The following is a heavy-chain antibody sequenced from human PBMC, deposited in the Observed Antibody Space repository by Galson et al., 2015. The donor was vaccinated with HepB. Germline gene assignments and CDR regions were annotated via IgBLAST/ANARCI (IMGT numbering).Heavy chain of an antibody. V-gene: IGHV3-23*01. Sequence: SLRLSCAASGFTFSSYPMTWVRQAPGKGLEWVSAISGNGGSTFYADSVKGRFTISRDNSKNTLNLQMDRLRAEETAVYYCAKASRDSNYYFDCWGQGTLVTVSS. CDR3: AKASRDSNYYFDC. J-gene: IGHJ4*02. CDR2: ISGNGGST. CDR1: GFTFSSYP. D-gene: IGHD4-11*01.